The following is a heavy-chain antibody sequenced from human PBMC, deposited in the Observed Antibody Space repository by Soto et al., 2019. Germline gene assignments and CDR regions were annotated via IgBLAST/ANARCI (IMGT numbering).Heavy chain of an antibody. D-gene: IGHD5-12*01. Sequence: GGSLRLSCAASGFTFSSYEMNWVRQAPGKGLEWISYITSSGSTTYYADSVKGRFTISRDNSKNTLYLQMNSLRAEDTAVYYCARDGGHGYNHLYYGMDVWGQGTTVTVSS. CDR1: GFTFSSYE. CDR3: ARDGGHGYNHLYYGMDV. V-gene: IGHV3-48*03. CDR2: ITSSGSTT. J-gene: IGHJ6*02.